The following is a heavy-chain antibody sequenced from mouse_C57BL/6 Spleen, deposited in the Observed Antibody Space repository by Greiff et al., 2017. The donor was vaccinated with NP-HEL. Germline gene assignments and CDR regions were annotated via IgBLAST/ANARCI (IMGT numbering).Heavy chain of an antibody. CDR2: ISYDGSN. J-gene: IGHJ2*01. D-gene: IGHD1-1*01. CDR3: ASHYGSSSREFDY. V-gene: IGHV3-6*01. CDR1: GYSITSGYY. Sequence: ESGPGLVKPSQSLSLTCSVTGYSITSGYYWNWIRQFPGNKLEWMGYISYDGSNNYNPSLKNRISITRDTSKNQFFLKLNSVTTEDTATYYCASHYGSSSREFDYWGQGTTLTVSS.